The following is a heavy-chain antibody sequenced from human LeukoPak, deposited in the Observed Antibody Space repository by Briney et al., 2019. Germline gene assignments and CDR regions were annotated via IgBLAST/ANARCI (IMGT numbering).Heavy chain of an antibody. V-gene: IGHV4-61*02. Sequence: SETLSLTCTVSGGSISNGSSYWSWIRQPAGKGLEWIGRIFSSGSTNYNPSLKSRVTISIDTSKNQFSLKLSSVTAADTAVYYCARDYHSSGWTFFDYWGQGILVTVSS. CDR3: ARDYHSSGWTFFDY. CDR1: GGSISNGSSY. CDR2: IFSSGST. D-gene: IGHD6-19*01. J-gene: IGHJ4*02.